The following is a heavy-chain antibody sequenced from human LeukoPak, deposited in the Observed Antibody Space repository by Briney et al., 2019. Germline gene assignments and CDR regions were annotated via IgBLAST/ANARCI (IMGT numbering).Heavy chain of an antibody. CDR1: GFTFSSYW. J-gene: IGHJ4*02. V-gene: IGHV3-7*01. Sequence: GGSLRLSCAASGFTFSSYWMSWVRQAPGKGLEWVANIKQDGSEKYYVDSVMGRFTISRDNAKNSLYLQMNSLRAEDTAVYYCARDWRGGYLLDWGQGTLVTVSS. CDR2: IKQDGSEK. CDR3: ARDWRGGYLLD. D-gene: IGHD3-22*01.